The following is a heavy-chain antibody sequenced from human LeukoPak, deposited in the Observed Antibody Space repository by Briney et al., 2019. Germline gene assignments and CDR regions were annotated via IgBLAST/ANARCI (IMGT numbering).Heavy chain of an antibody. CDR3: ARENSGSYYQFDC. CDR1: GFSFSSYN. CDR2: ISISSSLA. Sequence: GGSLRLSCAASGFSFSSYNMNWLRQAPGKGLEWVSYISISSSLAYYADSVKGRFTISRDNGKNSLYLQMNSLRPEDTAVYYCARENSGSYYQFDCWGQGTLVTVSS. V-gene: IGHV3-48*01. D-gene: IGHD1-26*01. J-gene: IGHJ4*02.